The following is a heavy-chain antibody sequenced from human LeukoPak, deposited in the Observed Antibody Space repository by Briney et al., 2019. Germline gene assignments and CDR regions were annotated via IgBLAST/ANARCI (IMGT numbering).Heavy chain of an antibody. CDR1: GYTFTGYY. CDR2: INPNSGGT. J-gene: IGHJ5*02. D-gene: IGHD3-3*01. Sequence: ASVKVSCKASGYTFTGYYMHWVRQAPGQGLEWMGRINPNSGGTNYAQKFQGRVTMTRDTSISTAYMELSRLRSDDTAVYYCARLYDFWSGYQYNWFDPWGQGTQVTVSS. CDR3: ARLYDFWSGYQYNWFDP. V-gene: IGHV1-2*06.